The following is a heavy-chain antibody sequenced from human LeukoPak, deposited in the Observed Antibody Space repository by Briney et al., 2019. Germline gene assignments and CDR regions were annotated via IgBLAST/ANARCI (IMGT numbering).Heavy chain of an antibody. Sequence: ASVKVSCKASGYTFTSYDINWVRQATGQGPEWMGWMNPNSGNTGYAQKFQGRVTMTRNTSISTAYMELSSLRSEDTAVYYCARGWAGRPSGSYYRWGQGTLVTVSS. V-gene: IGHV1-8*01. J-gene: IGHJ5*02. CDR3: ARGWAGRPSGSYYR. CDR2: MNPNSGNT. CDR1: GYTFTSYD. D-gene: IGHD1-26*01.